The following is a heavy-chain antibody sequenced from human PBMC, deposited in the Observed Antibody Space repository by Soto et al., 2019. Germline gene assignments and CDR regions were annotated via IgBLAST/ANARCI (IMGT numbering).Heavy chain of an antibody. J-gene: IGHJ6*02. D-gene: IGHD3-10*02. CDR1: GFTFSNAW. CDR2: IKSKTDGGTT. CDR3: AKVCSGCFYYVMDV. Sequence: GGSLRLSCAASGFTFSNAWMNWVRQAPGKGLEWVGRIKSKTDGGTTDYAAPVKGRFTISRDDSKNTLYLQMNSLKTEDTAVYYCAKVCSGCFYYVMDVWGQGTTVTVSS. V-gene: IGHV3-15*07.